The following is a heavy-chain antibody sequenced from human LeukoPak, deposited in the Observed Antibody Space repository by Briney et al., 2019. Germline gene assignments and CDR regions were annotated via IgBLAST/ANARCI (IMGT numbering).Heavy chain of an antibody. J-gene: IGHJ6*03. Sequence: ASVKVSCKASGYTFTSYDINWVRQATGQGLECMGWMNPNSGNTGYAQKFQGRVTMTRNTSISTAYMELSSLRSEDTAVYFCARKGPANYYYYMDVWGKGTTVTVSS. CDR3: ARKGPANYYYYMDV. D-gene: IGHD2-2*01. V-gene: IGHV1-8*01. CDR2: MNPNSGNT. CDR1: GYTFTSYD.